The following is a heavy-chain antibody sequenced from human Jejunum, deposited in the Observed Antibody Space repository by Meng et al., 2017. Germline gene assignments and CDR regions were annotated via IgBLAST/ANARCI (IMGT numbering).Heavy chain of an antibody. CDR3: ARGGYYSFDY. V-gene: IGHV4-4*02. J-gene: IGHJ4*02. Sequence: QVQLQLSGPGLGMPSETLALTCAVSGGSTSSVYWWTWVRQSPGKGLEWIGEIFHSGSTNYNPSLKSRVTISVDKSKNQFSLKLTSVTAADTAVYYCARGGYYSFDYWGQGTLVTVSS. CDR2: IFHSGST. CDR1: GGSTSSVYW. D-gene: IGHD5-18*01.